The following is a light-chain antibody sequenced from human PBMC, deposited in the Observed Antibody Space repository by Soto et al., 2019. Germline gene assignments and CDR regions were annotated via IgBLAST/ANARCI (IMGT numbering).Light chain of an antibody. CDR2: EVT. Sequence: QSVRTQPASVSGSPGQSITISCTGTSSDVGSYNLVSWYQHHPGKAPKLIIYEVTRRPSGISNRFSGSKSGNTASLTISGLQAEDEADYYCCSYAASNTHVFGPGTEVTV. J-gene: IGLJ1*01. V-gene: IGLV2-23*02. CDR3: CSYAASNTHV. CDR1: SSDVGSYNL.